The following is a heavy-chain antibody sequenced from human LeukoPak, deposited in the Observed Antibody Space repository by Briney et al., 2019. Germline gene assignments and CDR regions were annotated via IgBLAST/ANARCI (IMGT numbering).Heavy chain of an antibody. CDR2: TVWDDDK. CDR1: GFSLSPGGMC. Sequence: SGPTLVNPTQTLTLTCTVSGFSLSPGGMCVSWTRQTPGKALEWLARTVWDDDKYYRTSLKTRLTISKDTSKNQVVLTMTNADPVDTGTCYCARTDTGYYSGRYRIFDYWGQGTLVTVSS. D-gene: IGHD2-15*01. J-gene: IGHJ4*02. V-gene: IGHV2-70*11. CDR3: ARTDTGYYSGRYRIFDY.